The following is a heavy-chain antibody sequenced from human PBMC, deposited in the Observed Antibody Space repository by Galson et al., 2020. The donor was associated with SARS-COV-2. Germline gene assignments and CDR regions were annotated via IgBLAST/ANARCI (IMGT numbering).Heavy chain of an antibody. CDR3: ARDQGDTSMVFDY. Sequence: TGGSLRLSCAASGFTFSSYSMNWVRQAPGKGLEWVSFISRSTSYIYYADSVKGRFTISGDNARNSLYLQMNSLRAEDTAVYYCARDQGDTSMVFDYWGQGTLVTVSS. CDR2: ISRSTSYI. V-gene: IGHV3-21*01. J-gene: IGHJ4*02. CDR1: GFTFSSYS. D-gene: IGHD5-18*01.